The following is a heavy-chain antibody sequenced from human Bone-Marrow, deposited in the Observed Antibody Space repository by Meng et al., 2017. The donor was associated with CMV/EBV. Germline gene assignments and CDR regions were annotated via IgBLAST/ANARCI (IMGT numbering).Heavy chain of an antibody. CDR3: ARALDDGGWIRLREYYFDY. CDR1: GFRFGDYL. V-gene: IGHV3-7*01. Sequence: GGSLRLSCTTSGFRFGDYLISWVRQAPGKGLEWVANIKQDGSEKYYVDSGKGRFTISRENAKNSLYLQMNSLRAEDTAVYYCARALDDGGWIRLREYYFDYWGQGTLVTVSS. J-gene: IGHJ4*02. CDR2: IKQDGSEK. D-gene: IGHD5-12*01.